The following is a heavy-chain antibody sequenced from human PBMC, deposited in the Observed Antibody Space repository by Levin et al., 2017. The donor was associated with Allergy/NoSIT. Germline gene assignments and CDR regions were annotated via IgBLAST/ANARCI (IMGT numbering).Heavy chain of an antibody. D-gene: IGHD3-10*01. CDR3: ARAMEKVVFGSFVCFGP. Sequence: ASVKVSCKASGYSFTSYDINWVRQATGQGLEWMGWMNPNSGDTGYAQKFQGRVTMTRNTSISTAYMEMRSLRSEDTAGYYCARAMEKVVFGSFVCFGPRGQGTLVTVSS. CDR2: MNPNSGDT. V-gene: IGHV1-8*02. J-gene: IGHJ5*02. CDR1: GYSFTSYD.